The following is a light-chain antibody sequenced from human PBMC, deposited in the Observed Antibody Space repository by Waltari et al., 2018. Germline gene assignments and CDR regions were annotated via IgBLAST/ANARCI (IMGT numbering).Light chain of an antibody. CDR2: NVN. CDR3: DSYTSRSTMI. CDR1: STDIGGYDY. J-gene: IGLJ2*01. V-gene: IGLV2-14*01. Sequence: QSALTQPASVPGSPGQSITISCTGSSTDIGGYDYVSWYRQDPGKAPKLIIHNVNTRPAGVSDRCSGSKSGNTASLTISGLQAEDEAHYFCDSYTSRSTMIFGGGTTLTV.